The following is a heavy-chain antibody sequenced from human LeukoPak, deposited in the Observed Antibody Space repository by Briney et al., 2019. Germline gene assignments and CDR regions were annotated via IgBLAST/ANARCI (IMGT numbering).Heavy chain of an antibody. CDR3: AKESQLSYSGTFYIDY. V-gene: IGHV3-23*01. D-gene: IGHD1-26*01. CDR2: ITGTGGST. CDR1: GFTFSSYT. J-gene: IGHJ4*02. Sequence: QPGGSLRLSCAASGFTFSSYTVSWVRQAPGKGLEWVSGITGTGGSTYYADSVKGRFTISRDSSKNTLYLQMNSLRAEDTAVYYCAKESQLSYSGTFYIDYWGQGTLVTVSS.